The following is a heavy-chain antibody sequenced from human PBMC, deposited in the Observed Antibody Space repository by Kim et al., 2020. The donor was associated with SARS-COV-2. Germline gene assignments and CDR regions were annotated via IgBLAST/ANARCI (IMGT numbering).Heavy chain of an antibody. CDR2: IYSGGNT. J-gene: IGHJ3*02. V-gene: IGHV3-53*04. D-gene: IGHD1-7*01. CDR1: GFTVSSNY. CDR3: ARSPITGTTDAFDI. Sequence: GGSLRLSCAASGFTVSSNYMSWVRQAPGKGLEWVSVIYSGGNTYYADSVKGRFTISRHNSKNTLYLQMNSLRAEDTAVYYCARSPITGTTDAFDIWGQGTMVTVSS.